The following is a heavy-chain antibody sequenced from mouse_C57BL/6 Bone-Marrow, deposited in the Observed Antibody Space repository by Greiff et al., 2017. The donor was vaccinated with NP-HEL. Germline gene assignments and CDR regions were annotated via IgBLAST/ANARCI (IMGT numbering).Heavy chain of an antibody. CDR2: ISYDGSN. CDR3: ARGLDYYDENYFDY. CDR1: GYSITSGYY. J-gene: IGHJ2*01. V-gene: IGHV3-6*01. Sequence: EVKLQESGPGLVKPSQSLSLTCSVTGYSITSGYYWNWIRQFPGNKLEWMGYISYDGSNNYNPSLKNRISITRDTSKNQFFLKLNSVTTEDTATYYCARGLDYYDENYFDYWGQGTTLTVSS. D-gene: IGHD1-1*01.